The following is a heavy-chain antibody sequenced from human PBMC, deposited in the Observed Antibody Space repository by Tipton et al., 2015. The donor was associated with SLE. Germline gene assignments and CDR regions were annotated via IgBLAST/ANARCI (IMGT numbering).Heavy chain of an antibody. CDR3: ARGGVGGYDYFDH. CDR1: GGSISSDDYY. Sequence: LACTVSGGSISSDDYYWTWIRQHPGKGLEWIGHMSYSGSTYYNPSLKSRITISVDTSKNHFSLKLSSVTAADTAVYYCARGGVGGYDYFDHWGQGTLVTVSS. D-gene: IGHD5-12*01. J-gene: IGHJ4*02. V-gene: IGHV4-31*03. CDR2: MSYSGST.